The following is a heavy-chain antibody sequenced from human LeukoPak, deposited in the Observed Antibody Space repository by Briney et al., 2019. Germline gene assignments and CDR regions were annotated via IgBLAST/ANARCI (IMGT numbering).Heavy chain of an antibody. CDR2: ISSSSSYI. CDR3: ARDPGQGDFDY. CDR1: GFTFSGYA. J-gene: IGHJ4*02. V-gene: IGHV3-21*01. Sequence: GGSLRLSCAASGFTFSGYAMSWVRQAPGKGLEWVSSISSSSSYIYYADSVKGRFTVSRDNAKNSLYLQMNSLRAEDTAVYYCARDPGQGDFDYWGQGTLVTVSS.